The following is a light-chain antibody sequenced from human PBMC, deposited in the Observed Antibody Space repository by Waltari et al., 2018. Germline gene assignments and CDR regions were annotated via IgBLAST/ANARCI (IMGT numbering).Light chain of an antibody. CDR3: HQYNKWPFT. V-gene: IGKV3-15*01. CDR1: QSVNSN. J-gene: IGKJ3*01. CDR2: GAS. Sequence: IALTQSPITLSVSPEARATLSCRASQSVNSNSAWYQQKPGQAPRLLIYGASTRATDIPARISGSGSGTEFTLTISSLQSEDFAVYYCHQYNKWPFTFGPGTKVDIK.